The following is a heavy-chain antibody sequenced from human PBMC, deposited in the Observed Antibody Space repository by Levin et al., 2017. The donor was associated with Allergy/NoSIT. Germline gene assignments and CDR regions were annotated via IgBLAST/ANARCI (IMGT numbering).Heavy chain of an antibody. V-gene: IGHV4-61*01. J-gene: IGHJ6*02. CDR3: ARDMLYYDIPGMGYYYGMDV. CDR2: IYYSGST. CDR1: GGSVSSGSYY. D-gene: IGHD3-22*01. Sequence: SETLSLTCTVSGGSVSSGSYYWSWIRQPPGKGLEWIGYIYYSGSTNHNPSLKSRVTISVDTSKNQFSLKLSSVTAADTAVYYCARDMLYYDIPGMGYYYGMDVWGQGTTVTVSS.